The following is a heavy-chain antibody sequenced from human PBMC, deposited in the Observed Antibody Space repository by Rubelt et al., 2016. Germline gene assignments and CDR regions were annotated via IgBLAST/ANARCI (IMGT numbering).Heavy chain of an antibody. CDR1: GGSISSYY. V-gene: IGHV4-59*12. D-gene: IGHD1-26*01. CDR3: ASGGGSYAFDF. J-gene: IGHJ4*02. CDR2: IYYSGST. Sequence: QVQLQESGPGLVKPSETLSLTCTVSGGSISSYYWSWIRQPPGKGLEWIGYIYYSGSTNYNPSLKSRVTMSVDTSKNQFSLKLSSVTAADTAIYYCASGGGSYAFDFWGQGTLVTVSS.